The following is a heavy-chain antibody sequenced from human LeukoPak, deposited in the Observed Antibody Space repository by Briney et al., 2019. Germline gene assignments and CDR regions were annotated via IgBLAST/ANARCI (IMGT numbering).Heavy chain of an antibody. V-gene: IGHV4-4*09. D-gene: IGHD3-3*01. CDR1: GDFISGYY. CDR2: IYTSGSN. Sequence: SETLSLTCTVSGDFISGYYWSWLRQPPGKGPEWLGYIYTSGSNSYNPSLKSRVTISLDTSKNQFSLRLSTVTTADTAVYYCARHGGKYDFWSGSFDYWGQGTLVTVSS. J-gene: IGHJ4*02. CDR3: ARHGGKYDFWSGSFDY.